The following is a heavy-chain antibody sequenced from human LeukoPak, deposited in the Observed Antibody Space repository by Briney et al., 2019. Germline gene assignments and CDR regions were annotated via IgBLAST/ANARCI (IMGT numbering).Heavy chain of an antibody. Sequence: GGSLRLSCVASGFTFSEFAMSWVRQAPGPGPEWVSAIGGPGTDTYYADSVKGRFTVSRDNSENTMYLQMSGLRAEDTAIYYCAKDYFSRNGVFDAFDLWGHGTTVTVS. CDR3: AKDYFSRNGVFDAFDL. CDR1: GFTFSEFA. CDR2: IGGPGTDT. D-gene: IGHD3-3*02. J-gene: IGHJ3*01. V-gene: IGHV3-23*01.